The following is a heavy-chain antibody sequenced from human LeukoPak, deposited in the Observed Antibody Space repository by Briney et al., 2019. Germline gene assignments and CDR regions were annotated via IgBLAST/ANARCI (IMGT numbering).Heavy chain of an antibody. Sequence: GGSLRLSCAASGFTFSSYAIHWVRQAPGKGLEWVAVISYDGGNEYYADSVKGRFTISRDNSKSTLSLQMNSLSPEDTAVYYCARETDGMDVWGQGTTVTVSS. CDR3: ARETDGMDV. V-gene: IGHV3-30-3*01. J-gene: IGHJ6*02. D-gene: IGHD2-21*02. CDR1: GFTFSSYA. CDR2: ISYDGGNE.